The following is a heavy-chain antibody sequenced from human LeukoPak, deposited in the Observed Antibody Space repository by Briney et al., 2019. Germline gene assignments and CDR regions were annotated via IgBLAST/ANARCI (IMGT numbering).Heavy chain of an antibody. CDR3: ASSDYKGFAY. CDR2: ISYRGST. D-gene: IGHD3-16*01. Sequence: SETLSLTCTVSGGSISHYHWTWRRQPPGQELEWIGYISYRGSTNYNPSLKSRVTISVDTSKTQFSLKLASVTAADTAVYYCASSDYKGFAYWGQGALVTVSS. V-gene: IGHV4-59*08. CDR1: GGSISHYH. J-gene: IGHJ4*02.